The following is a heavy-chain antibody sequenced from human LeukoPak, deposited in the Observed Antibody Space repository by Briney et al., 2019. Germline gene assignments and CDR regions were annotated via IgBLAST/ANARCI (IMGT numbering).Heavy chain of an antibody. CDR1: GFSFSSYA. V-gene: IGHV3-23*01. CDR2: ISGNGGST. CDR3: AKRGGGNFFDC. J-gene: IGHJ4*02. Sequence: GGSLRLSCAASGFSFSSYAMSWVRQAPGKGLEWVSVISGNGGSTNYAASAKGRFTMSRDNSQSTLYLQMNSLRVEDTAVYYCAKRGGGNFFDCWGQGTLVTVSS. D-gene: IGHD3-10*01.